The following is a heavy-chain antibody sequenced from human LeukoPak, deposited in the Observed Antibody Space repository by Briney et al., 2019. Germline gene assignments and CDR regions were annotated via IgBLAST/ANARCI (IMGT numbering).Heavy chain of an antibody. J-gene: IGHJ4*02. CDR1: GFTFSSYA. Sequence: GGSLRLSCAASGFTFSSYAMHWVRQAPGKGLEWVAVISYDGSNKYYADSVKGRFTISRDNSKNTLYLQMNSLRAEDTAVYYRARVEGPGPFDYWGQGTLVTVSS. V-gene: IGHV3-30-3*01. CDR2: ISYDGSNK. D-gene: IGHD1-1*01. CDR3: ARVEGPGPFDY.